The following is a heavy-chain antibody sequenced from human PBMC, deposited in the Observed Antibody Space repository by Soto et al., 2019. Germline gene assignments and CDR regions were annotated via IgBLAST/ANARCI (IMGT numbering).Heavy chain of an antibody. CDR2: IYYSGST. V-gene: IGHV4-31*02. D-gene: IGHD2-15*01. J-gene: IGHJ5*02. CDR1: GGSISSGGYY. CDR3: ARRYCSGGSCHRGVNWFDP. Sequence: PSETLSLTXTVSGGSISSGGYYWSWIRQHPGKGLEWIGYIYYSGSTYYNPSLKSRVTISVDTSKNQFSLKLSSVTAADTAVYYCARRYCSGGSCHRGVNWFDPWGQGTLVTVSS.